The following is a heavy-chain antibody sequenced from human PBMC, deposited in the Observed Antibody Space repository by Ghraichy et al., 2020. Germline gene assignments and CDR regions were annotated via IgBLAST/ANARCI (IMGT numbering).Heavy chain of an antibody. V-gene: IGHV3-9*01. D-gene: IGHD4-17*01. J-gene: IGHJ3*02. CDR2: ISRNSVSI. Sequence: SLRLSCAASGFTFDDYAMHWVRQAPGKGLEWVSGISRNSVSIDYADSVKGRFTISRDNAKNSLYLHMNSLRPEDTALYYCAKGSSTVTTWHDAFDIWGQGTMVTVSS. CDR3: AKGSSTVTTWHDAFDI. CDR1: GFTFDDYA.